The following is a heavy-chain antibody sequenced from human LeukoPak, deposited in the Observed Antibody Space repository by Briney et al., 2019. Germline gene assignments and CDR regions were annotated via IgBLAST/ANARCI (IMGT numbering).Heavy chain of an antibody. Sequence: PSETLSLTCTVSGGSMNSYYWSWIRQPAGQALEWIGRIYTGGSTKYNSSLKSRVAMSVDTSKNQFSLKLSSVTAADTAVYYCARGRSCSSPSCYYDSFDIWGQGTMVTVSS. CDR1: GGSMNSYY. V-gene: IGHV4-4*07. CDR2: IYTGGST. CDR3: ARGRSCSSPSCYYDSFDI. D-gene: IGHD2-2*01. J-gene: IGHJ3*02.